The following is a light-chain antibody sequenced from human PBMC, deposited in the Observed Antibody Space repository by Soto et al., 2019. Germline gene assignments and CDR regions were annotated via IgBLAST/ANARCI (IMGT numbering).Light chain of an antibody. CDR3: SARDDSLSGVV. J-gene: IGLJ2*01. V-gene: IGLV1-47*01. Sequence: QSVLTQPPSTSGTPGQRVTISCSGSSSNIGSNHVYWYQQFPGMAPKLLMYRSDQRPTGVPDRFSGSKSGTSASLAISGLRSDDEADYYCSARDDSLSGVVFGVGTKLTVL. CDR2: RSD. CDR1: SSNIGSNH.